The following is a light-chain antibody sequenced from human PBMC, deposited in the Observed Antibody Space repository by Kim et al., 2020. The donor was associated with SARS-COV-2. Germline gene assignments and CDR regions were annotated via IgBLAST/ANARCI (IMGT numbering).Light chain of an antibody. J-gene: IGKJ4*01. CDR2: DAS. CDR1: QNLNTY. CDR3: QQRNSWPSAVT. Sequence: PGERATHSCRSSQNLNTYLAWYHPRPGPAPRPRVYDASNRATGVPDRFSGSGSGTDFTLTISSLEPEDFSIYYCQQRNSWPSAVTFGGGTKVDIK. V-gene: IGKV3-11*01.